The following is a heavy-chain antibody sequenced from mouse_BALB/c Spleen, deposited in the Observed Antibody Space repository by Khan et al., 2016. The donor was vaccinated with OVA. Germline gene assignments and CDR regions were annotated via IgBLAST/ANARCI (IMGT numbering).Heavy chain of an antibody. CDR1: GYTFTENT. D-gene: IGHD3-3*01. J-gene: IGHJ4*01. V-gene: IGHV1-18*01. CDR2: INPKNGVT. CDR3: ARDAGRY. Sequence: VHVKQSGPELVKPGASVKISCKTSGYTFTENTLHWVKQSHGKSLEWIGVINPKNGVTSYNQKFKGKVTLTVDKSSSTAYMEFRSLTSEDSAVYYCARDAGRYWGQGTSGTVSS.